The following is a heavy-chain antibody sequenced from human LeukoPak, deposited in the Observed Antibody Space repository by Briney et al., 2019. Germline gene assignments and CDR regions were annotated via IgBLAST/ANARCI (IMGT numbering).Heavy chain of an antibody. Sequence: GASVKVSCKASGYTFTGYYMHWVRQAPGQGLEWMGWINPNSGCTNYAQKFQGRVSMTRDTSISTAYMELSRLRSDDTAVYYCARELGYCSSTSCYYYFDYWGQGTLVTVSS. D-gene: IGHD2-2*01. CDR3: ARELGYCSSTSCYYYFDY. V-gene: IGHV1-2*02. J-gene: IGHJ4*02. CDR1: GYTFTGYY. CDR2: INPNSGCT.